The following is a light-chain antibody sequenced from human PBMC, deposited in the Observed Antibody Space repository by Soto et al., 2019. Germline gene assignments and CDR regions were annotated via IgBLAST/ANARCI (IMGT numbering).Light chain of an antibody. CDR3: QHSYSTLT. CDR2: AAS. CDR1: QSISSY. Sequence: DVTMTQSPSSLSASVGDRVTITCRASQSISSYLNWYQQKLGKAAKLLIYAASSLQSGVPSSFSGSGSGTDFTLTISSLQPEDFATYYCQHSYSTLTFGGGTKVEIK. J-gene: IGKJ4*01. V-gene: IGKV1-39*01.